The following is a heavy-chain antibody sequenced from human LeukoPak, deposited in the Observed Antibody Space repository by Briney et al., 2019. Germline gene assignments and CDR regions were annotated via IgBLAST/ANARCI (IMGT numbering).Heavy chain of an antibody. V-gene: IGHV4-59*01. CDR3: ARETWIGYYFDY. CDR2: IYYSGST. J-gene: IGHJ4*02. CDR1: GGSIRSYY. Sequence: ASETLSLTCTVSGGSIRSYYWSWIRQPPGKGLEWIGYIYYSGSTNYNPSLKSRVTISVDTSKNQFSLKLSSVTAADTAVYYCARETWIGYYFDYWGQGTLVTVSS. D-gene: IGHD5-12*01.